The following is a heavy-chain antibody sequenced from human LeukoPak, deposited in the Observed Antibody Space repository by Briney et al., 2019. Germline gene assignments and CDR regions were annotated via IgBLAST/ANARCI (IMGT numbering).Heavy chain of an antibody. V-gene: IGHV3-53*01. CDR3: ARVGVVPAAIPDGFDI. CDR1: GFTVSSNY. D-gene: IGHD2-2*01. CDR2: IYSGGST. Sequence: GGSLRLSCAASGFTVSSNYMSWVRQAPGKGLEWVSVIYSGGSTYYADSVKGRFTISRDNSKNTLYLQMNSLTAEDTAVYYCARVGVVPAAIPDGFDIWGQGAMVTVSS. J-gene: IGHJ3*02.